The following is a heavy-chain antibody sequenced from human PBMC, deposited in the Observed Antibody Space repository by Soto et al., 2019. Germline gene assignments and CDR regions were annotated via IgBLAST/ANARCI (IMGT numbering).Heavy chain of an antibody. CDR3: ARSDRYYCGSAAY. V-gene: IGHV1-18*04. Sequence: GASVKVSCKASGYTFTNYGFSWVRQAPGQGLELMGWVSAYNGDTNYAQKFRDRVTLATDASTSTAYMELRSLRFDDTAVYYCARSDRYYCGSAAYWGQGTQVTVSS. J-gene: IGHJ4*02. CDR2: VSAYNGDT. CDR1: GYTFTNYG. D-gene: IGHD1-26*01.